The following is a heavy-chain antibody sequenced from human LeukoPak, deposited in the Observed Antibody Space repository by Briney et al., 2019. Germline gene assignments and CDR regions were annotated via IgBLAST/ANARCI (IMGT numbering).Heavy chain of an antibody. CDR3: ARRNPDRHFDY. D-gene: IGHD1-14*01. V-gene: IGHV3-66*04. CDR1: GFTVSSNY. CDR2: IYSGDST. J-gene: IGHJ4*02. Sequence: GGPLRLSCAASGFTVSSNYMSWVRQAPGKGLEGVSVIYSGDSTYYAACVKGRFTISRDNSKNTLYLEMNSLRAEDTAVYYCARRNPDRHFDYWGQGTLVTVSS.